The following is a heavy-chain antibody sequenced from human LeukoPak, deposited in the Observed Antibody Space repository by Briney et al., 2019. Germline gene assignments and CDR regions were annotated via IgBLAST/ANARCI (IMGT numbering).Heavy chain of an antibody. CDR3: ARVEKGLWFGELFSEYNWFDP. CDR2: ISAYNGNT. D-gene: IGHD3-10*01. V-gene: IGHV1-18*04. J-gene: IGHJ5*02. CDR1: GYTFTSYY. Sequence: GASVKVSCKASGYTFTSYYMHWVRQAPGQGLEWMGWISAYNGNTNYAQKLQGRVTMTTDTSTSTAYMELRSLRSDDTAVYYCARVEKGLWFGELFSEYNWFDPWGQGTLVTVSS.